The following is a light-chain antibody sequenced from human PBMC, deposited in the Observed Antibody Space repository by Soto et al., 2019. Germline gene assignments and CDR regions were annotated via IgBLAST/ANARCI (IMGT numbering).Light chain of an antibody. CDR3: QQYNSYPLT. CDR2: KAS. Sequence: DIPMTQAPSTLSASLGARASLTCRASQSISSWLAWYQQKPGKAPKLLIYKASSLESGVPSRFSGSGSGTEFTLTISSLQPDDFATYYCQQYNSYPLTFGGGTKVDI. CDR1: QSISSW. V-gene: IGKV1-5*03. J-gene: IGKJ4*01.